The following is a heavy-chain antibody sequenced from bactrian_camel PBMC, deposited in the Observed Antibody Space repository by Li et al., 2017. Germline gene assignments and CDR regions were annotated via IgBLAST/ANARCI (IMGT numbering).Heavy chain of an antibody. V-gene: IGHV3S40*01. Sequence: VQLVESGGGTVQAGGSLRLSCAVSAYTYKTHYMGWFRQAPGKEREGIAVIYSGSGLTGYDDSVKGRFTISQDNAKNTVYLQMNSLKPEDTAMYYCAADLETPHEPGSTIANMMDKWHLCAPFAHWGQGTQVTVS. CDR3: AADLETPHEPGSTIANMMDKWHLCAPFAH. CDR2: IYSGSGLT. J-gene: IGHJ4*01. D-gene: IGHD4*01. CDR1: AYTYKTHY.